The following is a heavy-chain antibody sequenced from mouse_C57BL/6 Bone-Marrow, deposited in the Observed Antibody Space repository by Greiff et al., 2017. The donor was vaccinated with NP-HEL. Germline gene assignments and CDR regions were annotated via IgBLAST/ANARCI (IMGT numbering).Heavy chain of an antibody. D-gene: IGHD1-1*01. V-gene: IGHV1-54*01. CDR3: ARGIYYYGSSYIYWYFDV. CDR1: GYAFTNYL. Sequence: QVQLQQSGAELVRPGTSVKVSCKASGYAFTNYLIEWVKQRPGQGLEWIGVINPGSGGTNYNEKFKGKATLTADKSSSTAYMQLSSLTSEDSAVYFCARGIYYYGSSYIYWYFDVWGTGTTVTVSS. CDR2: INPGSGGT. J-gene: IGHJ1*03.